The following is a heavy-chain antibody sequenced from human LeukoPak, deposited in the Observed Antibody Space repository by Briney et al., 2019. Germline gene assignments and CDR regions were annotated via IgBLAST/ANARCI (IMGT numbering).Heavy chain of an antibody. Sequence: GGSLRLSCAASGFTFSNAWMNWVRQAPGKGLEWVGRIKSKTDGGTTDYAAPVKGRFTISRDDSKNTLYLRMNSLKIEDTAVYYCTTDYLARGVVGGYWGQGTLVTVSS. CDR1: GFTFSNAW. CDR2: IKSKTDGGTT. D-gene: IGHD3-10*01. J-gene: IGHJ4*02. CDR3: TTDYLARGVVGGY. V-gene: IGHV3-15*01.